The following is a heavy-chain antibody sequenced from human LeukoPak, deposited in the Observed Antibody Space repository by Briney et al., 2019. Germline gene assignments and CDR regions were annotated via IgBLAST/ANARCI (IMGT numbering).Heavy chain of an antibody. D-gene: IGHD4-23*01. CDR1: AFTISHYG. Sequence: GGSLRLSCAASAFTISHYGMIWVRQAPGKGLEWVSSISSSSSYIYYADSVKGRFTISRDNAKNSLYLQMNSLRAEDTAVYYCAREERLRWTAYWGQGTLVTVSS. J-gene: IGHJ4*02. CDR2: ISSSSSYI. V-gene: IGHV3-21*04. CDR3: AREERLRWTAY.